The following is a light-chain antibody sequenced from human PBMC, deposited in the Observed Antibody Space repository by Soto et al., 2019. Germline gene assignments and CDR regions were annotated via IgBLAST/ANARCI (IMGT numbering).Light chain of an antibody. CDR2: EVS. V-gene: IGLV2-14*01. CDR1: SSDVGGYNY. CDR3: NSYTSSNTLNWV. J-gene: IGLJ3*02. Sequence: QSALTQPASVSGSPGQSITISCTGTSSDVGGYNYVSWYQQHPGKAPKLMIYEVSNRPSGVSNRFSGSKSGNTASLTISGLQAEDEADYCNSYTSSNTLNWVFGGGTKLTVL.